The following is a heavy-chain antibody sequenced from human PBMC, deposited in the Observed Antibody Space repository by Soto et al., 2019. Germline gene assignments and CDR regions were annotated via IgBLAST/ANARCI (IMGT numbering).Heavy chain of an antibody. Sequence: EVHLVESGGGSAQPGGSLRLSCVASGFIFSRYWMHWVRQARGKGLVWVSRINSDGSIINYADSVKGRFTISRDNAKKTLYLQINSVRAEYSAVYYVVSRSTGTIGPHVDYWGQGTVVTVSS. CDR3: VSRSTGTIGPHVDY. D-gene: IGHD2-8*02. CDR2: INSDGSII. V-gene: IGHV3-74*01. J-gene: IGHJ4*02. CDR1: GFIFSRYW.